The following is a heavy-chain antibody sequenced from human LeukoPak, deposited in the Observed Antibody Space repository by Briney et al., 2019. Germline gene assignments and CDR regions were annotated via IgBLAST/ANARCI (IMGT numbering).Heavy chain of an antibody. Sequence: GGSLRLSCAASGFTFSDYYMSWIRRAPGKGLEWMGWMNPNSGNTGYAQKFQGRVTITRNTSISTAYMELSSLRSEDTAVYYCARGRIAAAGFPDFDYWGQGTLVTVSS. J-gene: IGHJ4*02. D-gene: IGHD6-13*01. CDR1: GFTFSDYY. CDR3: ARGRIAAAGFPDFDY. V-gene: IGHV1-8*03. CDR2: MNPNSGNT.